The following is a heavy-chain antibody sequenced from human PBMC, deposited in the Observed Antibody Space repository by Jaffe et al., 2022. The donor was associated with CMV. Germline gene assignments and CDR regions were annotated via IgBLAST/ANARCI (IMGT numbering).Heavy chain of an antibody. V-gene: IGHV3-48*03. Sequence: EVQLVESGGGLVQPGGSLRLSCAASGFTFSSYEMNWVRQAPGKGLEWVSYISSSGSTIYYADSVKGRFTISRDNAKNSLYLQMNSLRAEDTAVYYCARDDSPGYDSSGGHGDAFDIWGQGTMVTVSS. J-gene: IGHJ3*02. CDR2: ISSSGSTI. CDR3: ARDDSPGYDSSGGHGDAFDI. CDR1: GFTFSSYE. D-gene: IGHD3-22*01.